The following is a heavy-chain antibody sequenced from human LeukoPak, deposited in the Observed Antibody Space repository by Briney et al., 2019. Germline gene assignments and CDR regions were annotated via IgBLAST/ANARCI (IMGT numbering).Heavy chain of an antibody. CDR2: VYHTGST. D-gene: IGHD3-10*01. V-gene: IGHV4-38-2*01. CDR1: GYSISRGYY. Sequence: SETLSLTCAVSGYSISRGYYWALIRPPPGKGLERIGTVYHTGSTYYNPSLDSRVTISVDTSKNEFSLNLKSVTAADTAVYYCARAGWIITSGIDYWDQGALVTVSS. J-gene: IGHJ4*02. CDR3: ARAGWIITSGIDY.